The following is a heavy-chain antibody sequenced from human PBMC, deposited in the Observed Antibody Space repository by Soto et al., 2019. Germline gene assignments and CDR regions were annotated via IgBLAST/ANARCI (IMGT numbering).Heavy chain of an antibody. D-gene: IGHD6-6*01. J-gene: IGHJ4*02. CDR3: ARGTARSSPFIFDY. CDR2: IYYSGST. CDR1: GGSISSYY. Sequence: PSETLSLTCTVSGGSISSYYWSWIRQPPGKGLEWIGYIYYSGSTNYNPSLKSRVTISVDTSKNQFSLKLSTVTAADTAVYYCARGTARSSPFIFDYWGQGTLVTVSS. V-gene: IGHV4-59*01.